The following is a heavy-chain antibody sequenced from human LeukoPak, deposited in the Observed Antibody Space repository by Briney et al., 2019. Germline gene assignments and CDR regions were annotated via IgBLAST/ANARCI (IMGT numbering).Heavy chain of an antibody. J-gene: IGHJ6*02. D-gene: IGHD5-12*01. CDR2: VESDASRT. CDR1: GLTLSDHW. CDR3: VKGGHKLDIQTTHYYYGLDV. Sequence: GGSLRLSGVASGLTLSDHWMYWVRQGPSRGLAHVSRVESDASRTTYADSVKGRFTISRDDAKNTMYLQMNSLRVEDTAVYYCVKGGHKLDIQTTHYYYGLDVWGQGTTVAVS. V-gene: IGHV3-74*03.